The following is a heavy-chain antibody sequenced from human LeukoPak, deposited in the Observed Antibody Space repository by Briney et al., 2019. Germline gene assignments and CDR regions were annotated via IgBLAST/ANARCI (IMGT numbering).Heavy chain of an antibody. Sequence: GASVKVSCKASGGTFSSYAISWVRQAPGQGLEWMGGIIPIFGTANYAQKFQGRVTITADESTSTAYMELSSLRSEDTAVYYCASRRVGVPDAFDIWGQGTMVTVSS. CDR2: IIPIFGTA. J-gene: IGHJ3*02. D-gene: IGHD1-26*01. CDR1: GGTFSSYA. V-gene: IGHV1-69*13. CDR3: ASRRVGVPDAFDI.